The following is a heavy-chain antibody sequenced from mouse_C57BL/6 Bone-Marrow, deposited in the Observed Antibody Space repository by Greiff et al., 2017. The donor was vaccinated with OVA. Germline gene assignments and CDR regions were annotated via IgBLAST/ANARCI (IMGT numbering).Heavy chain of an antibody. Sequence: QVQLQQSGAELARPGASVKLSCKASGYTFTSYGISWVKQRTGQGLEWIGEIYPRSGNTYYNEKFKGKATLTADKSSSTAYMDLRSLTSEDSAVYFCAIPITTVVATRIFDYWGQGTTLTVSS. CDR2: IYPRSGNT. J-gene: IGHJ2*01. V-gene: IGHV1-81*01. D-gene: IGHD1-1*01. CDR3: AIPITTVVATRIFDY. CDR1: GYTFTSYG.